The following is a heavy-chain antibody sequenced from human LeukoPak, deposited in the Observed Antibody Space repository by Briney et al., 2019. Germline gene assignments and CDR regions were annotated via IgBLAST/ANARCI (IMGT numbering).Heavy chain of an antibody. CDR1: GESFSSYY. CDR2: INHSGST. CDR3: ASRPRGQWLVREGNADYYFDY. D-gene: IGHD6-19*01. V-gene: IGHV4-34*01. J-gene: IGHJ4*02. Sequence: SEILSLTCAVYGESFSSYYWSWIRQPPGKGLEWIGEINHSGSTNYNPSLKSRVTISVDTSKNQFSLKLSSVTAADTAVYYCASRPRGQWLVREGNADYYFDYWGQGTLVTVSS.